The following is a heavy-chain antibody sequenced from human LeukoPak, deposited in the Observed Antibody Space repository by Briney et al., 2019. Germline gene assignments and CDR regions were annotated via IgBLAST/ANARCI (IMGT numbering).Heavy chain of an antibody. V-gene: IGHV1-69*13. Sequence: ASVKVSCKASGGTFTSYAISWVRQAPGQGLEWMGGIIPIFGTANYAQKFQGRVTITADESTSTAYMELSSLRSYDTAVYYCARATYSSGWFHLQYFDYWGQGTLVTVSS. CDR2: IIPIFGTA. D-gene: IGHD6-19*01. J-gene: IGHJ4*02. CDR1: GGTFTSYA. CDR3: ARATYSSGWFHLQYFDY.